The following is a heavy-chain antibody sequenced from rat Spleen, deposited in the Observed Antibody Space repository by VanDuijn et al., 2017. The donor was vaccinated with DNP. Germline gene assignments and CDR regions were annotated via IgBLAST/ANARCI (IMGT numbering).Heavy chain of an antibody. CDR3: VRWNSGHFDY. V-gene: IGHV5-58*01. CDR2: INTDGSST. Sequence: EVQLVETGGGLVQPGRSLKLSCVASGFTFSTYWMFWVRQAPGKGLEWVASINTDGSSTYYRDSVKGRFTISRDNAKSTLYLQMNSLRSEDMATYYCVRWNSGHFDYWGQGVMVTVSS. D-gene: IGHD4-3*01. J-gene: IGHJ2*01. CDR1: GFTFSTYW.